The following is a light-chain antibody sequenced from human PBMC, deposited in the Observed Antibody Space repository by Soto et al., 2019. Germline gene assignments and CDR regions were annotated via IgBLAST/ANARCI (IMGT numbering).Light chain of an antibody. CDR3: SSYAGSNNFV. CDR2: EVS. CDR1: SSDVGGYNY. V-gene: IGLV2-8*01. J-gene: IGLJ7*01. Sequence: QSALTQPPSASGSPGQSVTISCTGTSSDVGGYNYVSWYQQHPDKAPKLMIYEVSERPSGVPDRFSGSKSSNTASLTVSGLQAEDEADYYCSSYAGSNNFVFGTGTQLTVL.